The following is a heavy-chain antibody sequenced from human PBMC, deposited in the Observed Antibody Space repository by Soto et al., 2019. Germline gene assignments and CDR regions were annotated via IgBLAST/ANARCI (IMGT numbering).Heavy chain of an antibody. V-gene: IGHV1-69*02. CDR3: ARGTRQLSYCTNGVCYTGREDY. J-gene: IGHJ4*02. CDR2: IIPILGIA. Sequence: ASVKVSCKASGGTFSSYTISWVRQAPGQGLEWMGRIIPILGIANYAQKFQGRVTITADKSTSTAYMELSSLRSEDTAVYYCARGTRQLSYCTNGVCYTGREDYWGQGTLVTVSS. CDR1: GGTFSSYT. D-gene: IGHD2-8*01.